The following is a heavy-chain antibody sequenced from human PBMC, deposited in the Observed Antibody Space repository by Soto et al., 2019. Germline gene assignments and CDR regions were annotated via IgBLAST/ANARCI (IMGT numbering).Heavy chain of an antibody. CDR3: ARERPYRGHDYIWGSYRPYYFDY. J-gene: IGHJ4*02. CDR2: IYYRGNT. V-gene: IGHV4-39*02. Sequence: SETLSLTCSVSGDSINSDKYYWGWIRQPPGKGLEWIGSIYYRGNTYYNPSLQTRVTISLDKSKNSLYLQMNSLRAEDTAVYYCARERPYRGHDYIWGSYRPYYFDYWGQGTLVTVSS. CDR1: GDSINSDKYY. D-gene: IGHD3-16*02.